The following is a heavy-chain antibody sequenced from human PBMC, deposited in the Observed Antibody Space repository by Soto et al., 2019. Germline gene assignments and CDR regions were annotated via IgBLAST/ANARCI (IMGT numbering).Heavy chain of an antibody. CDR1: GGTFSSYA. Sequence: QVQLVQSGAEVKKPGSSVKVSCKASGGTFSSYAISWVRQAPGQGLEWMGGIIPIFGTANYAQKFQGRVTITADESTSTAYMELSSLRSEDTVVYYCARDHRNRNDRSDAFDIWGQGTMVTVSS. D-gene: IGHD1-1*01. CDR2: IIPIFGTA. CDR3: ARDHRNRNDRSDAFDI. V-gene: IGHV1-69*01. J-gene: IGHJ3*02.